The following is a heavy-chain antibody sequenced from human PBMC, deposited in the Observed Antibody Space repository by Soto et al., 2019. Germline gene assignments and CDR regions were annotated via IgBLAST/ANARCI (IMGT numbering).Heavy chain of an antibody. D-gene: IGHD3-22*01. CDR2: IYYSGST. J-gene: IGHJ5*02. CDR1: GGSISSYY. Sequence: PSETLSLTCTVSGGSISSYYWSWIRQPPGKGLEWIGYIYYSGSTNYNPSLKSRVTISVDTSKNQFSLKLSSVTAADTAVYYCARGNPYYYDSRGWFDPWGQGTLVTVSS. V-gene: IGHV4-59*01. CDR3: ARGNPYYYDSRGWFDP.